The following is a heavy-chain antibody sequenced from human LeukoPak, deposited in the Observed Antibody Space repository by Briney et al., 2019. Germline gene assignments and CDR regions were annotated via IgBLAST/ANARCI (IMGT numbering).Heavy chain of an antibody. J-gene: IGHJ4*02. CDR3: AKIERSYYDY. D-gene: IGHD6-25*01. CDR1: GFTVNSNY. V-gene: IGHV3-53*01. CDR2: IYSGGST. Sequence: GGSLRLSCAVSGFTVNSNYMNWVRQAPGKGLEWLSVIYSGGSTYYADSVKGRFTISRDNSKNTLYLQMNSLRAEDTAVYYCAKIERSYYDYWGQGTLVTVSS.